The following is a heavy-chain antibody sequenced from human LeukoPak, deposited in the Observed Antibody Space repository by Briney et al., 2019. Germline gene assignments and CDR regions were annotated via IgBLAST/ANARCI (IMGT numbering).Heavy chain of an antibody. CDR3: ARGGGFLEWSNFDY. CDR1: GGSISSYS. J-gene: IGHJ4*02. V-gene: IGHV4-59*06. Sequence: SETLSLTCTVSGGSISSYSWSWIRQPAGKGLEWIGYIYYSGSTYYNPSLKSRVTISVDTSKNQFSLKLSSVTAADTAVYYCARGGGFLEWSNFDYWGQGTLVTVSS. D-gene: IGHD3-3*01. CDR2: IYYSGST.